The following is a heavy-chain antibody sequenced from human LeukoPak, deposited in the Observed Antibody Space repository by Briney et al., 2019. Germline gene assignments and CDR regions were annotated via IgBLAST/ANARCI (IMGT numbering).Heavy chain of an antibody. Sequence: PGGPLRLSCAASGFTVSSNYMSWVRQAPGKGLEWVSVIYSGGSTYYADSVKGRFTISRDNSKNTLYLQMNSLRAEDTAVYYCARESAAGPFDYWGQGTLVTVSS. CDR1: GFTVSSNY. J-gene: IGHJ4*02. V-gene: IGHV3-66*01. D-gene: IGHD6-13*01. CDR3: ARESAAGPFDY. CDR2: IYSGGST.